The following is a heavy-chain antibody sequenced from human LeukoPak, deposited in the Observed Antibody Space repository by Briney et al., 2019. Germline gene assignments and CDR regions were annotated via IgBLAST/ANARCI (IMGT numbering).Heavy chain of an antibody. D-gene: IGHD6-13*01. J-gene: IGHJ4*02. CDR3: AKGWQQPYYFDY. Sequence: PGGSLRLSCAASGFTFSSYGMHWVRQAPGKGLEWVAFIRYDGSNKYYADSVKGRFTISRDNSKNTLYLQMNSLRAEDTAVYYCAKGWQQPYYFDYWGQGTLVTVSS. CDR1: GFTFSSYG. V-gene: IGHV3-30*02. CDR2: IRYDGSNK.